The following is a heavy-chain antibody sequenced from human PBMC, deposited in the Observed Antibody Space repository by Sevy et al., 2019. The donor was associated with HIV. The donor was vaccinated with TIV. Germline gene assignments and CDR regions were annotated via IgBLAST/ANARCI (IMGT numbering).Heavy chain of an antibody. CDR1: GGSISSGGYY. J-gene: IGHJ5*02. Sequence: TLSLTCTVSGGSISSGGYYWSWIRQHPEKGLEWIGHIYYSGSTYYNPSLKSRVTISVDTSKNQFSLKLSSVTASDTAVYYCARVYWQQLANRHNWFDPWGQGTLVTVSS. CDR3: ARVYWQQLANRHNWFDP. CDR2: IYYSGST. D-gene: IGHD6-13*01. V-gene: IGHV4-31*03.